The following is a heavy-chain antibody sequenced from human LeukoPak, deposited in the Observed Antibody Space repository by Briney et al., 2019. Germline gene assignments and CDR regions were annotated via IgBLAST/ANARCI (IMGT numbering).Heavy chain of an antibody. J-gene: IGHJ4*02. CDR3: ARVPGLGRYSGSYYSDY. CDR1: GGFISSSYW. CDR2: IYHSGST. V-gene: IGHV4-4*02. D-gene: IGHD1-26*01. Sequence: PSETLSLTCAVSGGFISSSYWWSWVRQPPGKGLEWIGEIYHSGSTNYNPSLKSRVTISVDKSKNQFSLKLSSVTAADTAVSYCARVPGLGRYSGSYYSDYWGQGTLVTVSS.